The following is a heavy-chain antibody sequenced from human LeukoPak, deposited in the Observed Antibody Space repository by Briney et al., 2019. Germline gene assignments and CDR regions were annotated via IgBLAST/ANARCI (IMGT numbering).Heavy chain of an antibody. Sequence: GGSLRLSCAASGFTFSSYSMNWVRQAPGKGLEWVSSISSSSSYIYYADSVKGRFTISRDNAKNSLYLQMTSLRAEDTAVYYCARAIEYCTNGVCYTGGFDYWGQGTLVTVSS. CDR3: ARAIEYCTNGVCYTGGFDY. CDR2: ISSSSSYI. J-gene: IGHJ4*02. V-gene: IGHV3-21*01. CDR1: GFTFSSYS. D-gene: IGHD2-8*01.